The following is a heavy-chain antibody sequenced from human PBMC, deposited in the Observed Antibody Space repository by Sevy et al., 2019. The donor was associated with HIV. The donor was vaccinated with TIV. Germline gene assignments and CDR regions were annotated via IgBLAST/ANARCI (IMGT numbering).Heavy chain of an antibody. Sequence: GGSLRLSCAASGFTFSSYAMHWVRQAPGKGLEWVAVISYDGSNKYYADSVKGRFTISRDISKNTLYLQMNSLRAEDTAVYYCAQGAIFGVVTQPDFDYWGQGTLVTVSS. CDR2: ISYDGSNK. CDR3: AQGAIFGVVTQPDFDY. J-gene: IGHJ4*02. V-gene: IGHV3-30-3*01. D-gene: IGHD3-3*01. CDR1: GFTFSSYA.